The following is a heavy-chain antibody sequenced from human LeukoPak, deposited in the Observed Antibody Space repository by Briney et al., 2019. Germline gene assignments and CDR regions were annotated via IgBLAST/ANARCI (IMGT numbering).Heavy chain of an antibody. CDR1: GFTFITYA. Sequence: GGSLRLSCAASGFTFITYAMTWVRQAPGKGLEWVSAISGTGGSTYYADSVRGRFTISRDNSKNTLYLQMNSLRAEDTAVYYCAKDFDGRPQNWFDPWGQGTLVTVSS. V-gene: IGHV3-23*01. J-gene: IGHJ5*02. D-gene: IGHD3-9*01. CDR2: ISGTGGST. CDR3: AKDFDGRPQNWFDP.